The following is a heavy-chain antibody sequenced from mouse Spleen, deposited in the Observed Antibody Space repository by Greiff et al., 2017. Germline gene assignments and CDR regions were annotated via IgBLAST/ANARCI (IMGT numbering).Heavy chain of an antibody. J-gene: IGHJ3*01. CDR2: INYDGSST. CDR1: GFTFSDYY. Sequence: EVKLVESEGGLVQPGSSMKLSCTASGFTFSDYYMAWVRQVPEKGLEWVANINYDGSSTYYLDSLKSRFIISRDNAKNILYLQMSSLKSEDTATYYCAREDGSSPWFAYWGQGTLVTVSA. D-gene: IGHD1-1*01. CDR3: AREDGSSPWFAY. V-gene: IGHV5-16*01.